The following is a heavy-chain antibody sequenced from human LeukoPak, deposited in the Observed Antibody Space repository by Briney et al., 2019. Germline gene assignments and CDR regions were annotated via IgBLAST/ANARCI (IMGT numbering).Heavy chain of an antibody. D-gene: IGHD6-6*01. Sequence: SLRLSCAASGFTFDDYAMHWVRQAPGKGLEWVSGISWNSGSIGYADSVKGRFTISRDNAKNSLYLRMNSLRAEDTALYYCAKGSGFSSSSGHFDYWGQGTLVTVSS. CDR3: AKGSGFSSSSGHFDY. CDR1: GFTFDDYA. CDR2: ISWNSGSI. V-gene: IGHV3-9*01. J-gene: IGHJ4*02.